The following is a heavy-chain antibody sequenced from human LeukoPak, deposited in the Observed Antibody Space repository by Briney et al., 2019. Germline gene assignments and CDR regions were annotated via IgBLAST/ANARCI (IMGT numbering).Heavy chain of an antibody. CDR1: GGSISGYY. CDR2: IYSSGST. Sequence: SETLSLTCTVSGGSISGYYWSWIWQPPGKGLEWIGYIYSSGSTNYNPSLESRVTISVDTSKNQFSLKLSSVTAADTAVYYCARHYYHSSGSYSFDYWGQGTLVTVSS. CDR3: ARHYYHSSGSYSFDY. J-gene: IGHJ4*02. V-gene: IGHV4-59*01. D-gene: IGHD3-22*01.